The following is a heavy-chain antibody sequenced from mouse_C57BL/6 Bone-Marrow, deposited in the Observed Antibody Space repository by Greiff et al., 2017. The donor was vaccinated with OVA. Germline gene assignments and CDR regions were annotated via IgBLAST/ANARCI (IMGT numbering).Heavy chain of an antibody. D-gene: IGHD1-1*01. CDR1: GFTFSDYY. CDR3: ARSGGSSFDY. V-gene: IGHV5-16*01. Sequence: EVQLVESEGGLVQPGSSMKLSCTASGFTFSDYYMAWVRQVPEKGLDWVANINYDGSSTYYLDSLKSRFIISRDNAKNILYLQMSSLKSEDTATYYCARSGGSSFDYWGQGTTLTVSS. J-gene: IGHJ2*01. CDR2: INYDGSST.